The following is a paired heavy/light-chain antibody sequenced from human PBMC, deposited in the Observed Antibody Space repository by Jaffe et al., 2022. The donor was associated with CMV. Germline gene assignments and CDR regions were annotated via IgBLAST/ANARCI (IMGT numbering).Light chain of an antibody. CDR3: QQYDKKPRYT. J-gene: IGKJ2*01. CDR2: GAS. V-gene: IGKV3-15*01. CDR1: QSVSSN. Sequence: EIVMTQSPATLSVSPGERATLSCRASQSVSSNLAWYQQKPGQAPRLLIYGASTRATGIPARFSGSGSGTEFTLTISSLQSEDFAVYYCQQYDKKPRYTFGQGTKLEIK.
Heavy chain of an antibody. Sequence: EVQLVESGGGLVQPGGSLRLSCAASGFTFSSYDMHWVRQTTGNGLEWVSAIDTAGDTYYPDSVRGRFTISRENAKNSLYLQMNSLRAGDTAVYYCARDLKSANYDFWSASGGMDVWGQGTTVTVSS. V-gene: IGHV3-13*01. J-gene: IGHJ6*02. CDR3: ARDLKSANYDFWSASGGMDV. CDR1: GFTFSSYD. D-gene: IGHD3-3*01. CDR2: IDTAGDT.